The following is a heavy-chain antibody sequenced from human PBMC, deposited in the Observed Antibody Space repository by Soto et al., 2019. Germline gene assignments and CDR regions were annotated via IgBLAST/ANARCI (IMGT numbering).Heavy chain of an antibody. CDR3: ARQYSSSRPADY. D-gene: IGHD6-13*01. CDR2: IYPGDSDT. Sequence: EVQLVQSGAEVKKPGESLKISCKGSGYTFTSYWIAWVRQMPGKGLEWMGIIYPGDSDTRYSPSFQGQVTISVDKSITTAYLQWSSLKASDTAIYYCARQYSSSRPADYWGQGTLVAVSS. V-gene: IGHV5-51*01. J-gene: IGHJ4*02. CDR1: GYTFTSYW.